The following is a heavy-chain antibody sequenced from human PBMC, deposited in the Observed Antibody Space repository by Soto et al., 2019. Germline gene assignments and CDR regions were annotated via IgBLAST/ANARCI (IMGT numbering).Heavy chain of an antibody. V-gene: IGHV1-18*01. D-gene: IGHD2-15*01. J-gene: IGHJ4*02. CDR1: GYSFSSFG. CDR3: GRTCRSGGSCYLEY. CDR2: VSVPSGDT. Sequence: GASVKVSCKASGYSFSSFGISWVRQAPGQGLEWVGWVSVPSGDTSSAQNFQGRVTVTTDTSTSTAYMGVGSLRSDDTAAYYCGRTCRSGGSCYLEYWGEGTLVTVSS.